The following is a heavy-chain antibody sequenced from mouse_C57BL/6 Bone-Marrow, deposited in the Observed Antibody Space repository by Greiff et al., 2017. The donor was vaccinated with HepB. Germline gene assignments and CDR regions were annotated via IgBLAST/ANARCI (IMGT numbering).Heavy chain of an antibody. D-gene: IGHD1-1*01. CDR3: ARDILPYFDY. Sequence: EVMLVESGGGLVKPGGSLKLSCAASGFTFSSYAMSWVRQTPEKRLEWVATISDGGSYTYYPDNVKGRFTISRDNAKNNLYLQMSHLKSEDTAMYYCARDILPYFDYGGQGTTLTVSS. CDR1: GFTFSSYA. CDR2: ISDGGSYT. J-gene: IGHJ2*01. V-gene: IGHV5-4*01.